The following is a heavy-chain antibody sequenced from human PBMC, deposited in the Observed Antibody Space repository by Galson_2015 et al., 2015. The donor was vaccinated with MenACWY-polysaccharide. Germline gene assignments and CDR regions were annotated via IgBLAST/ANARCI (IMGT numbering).Heavy chain of an antibody. Sequence: SVKVSCKASGYTFDTYYAHWVRQAPGQGLEWMGIINPSGGGTSYAERFQGRVAMTSDTSTSTFYMELSSLTSEDTAIYYCARDNPPPTVVAYYSVLGVWCQRTTVLVSS. J-gene: IGHJ6*02. CDR1: GYTFDTYY. D-gene: IGHD1-26*01. CDR3: ARDNPPPTVVAYYSVLGV. CDR2: INPSGGGT. V-gene: IGHV1-46*02.